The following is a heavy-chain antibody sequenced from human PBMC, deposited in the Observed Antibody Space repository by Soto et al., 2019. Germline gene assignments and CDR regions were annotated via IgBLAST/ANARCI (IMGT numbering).Heavy chain of an antibody. D-gene: IGHD5-18*01. V-gene: IGHV4-59*01. CDR2: IYYSGST. Sequence: SETLSLTCTVSGGSISSYYWSWIRQPPGKGLEWIGYIYYSGSTNYNPSLKSRVTISVDTSKNQFSLKLSSVTAADTAVYYCARVAGGYRIDYWGQGTLVTVSS. CDR1: GGSISSYY. J-gene: IGHJ4*02. CDR3: ARVAGGYRIDY.